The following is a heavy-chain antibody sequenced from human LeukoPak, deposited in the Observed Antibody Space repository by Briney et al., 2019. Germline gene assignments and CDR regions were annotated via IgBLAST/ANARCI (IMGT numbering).Heavy chain of an antibody. V-gene: IGHV4-30-2*01. CDR3: ARASYYDFWSGYYVWFDP. Sequence: SETLSLTCAVSGGSISSGGYSWSWTRQPPGKGLEWIGYIYHSGSTYYNPSLKSRVTISVDRSKNQFSLKLSSVTAADTAVYYCARASYYDFWSGYYVWFDPWGQGTLVTVSS. CDR2: IYHSGST. J-gene: IGHJ5*02. D-gene: IGHD3-3*01. CDR1: GGSISSGGYS.